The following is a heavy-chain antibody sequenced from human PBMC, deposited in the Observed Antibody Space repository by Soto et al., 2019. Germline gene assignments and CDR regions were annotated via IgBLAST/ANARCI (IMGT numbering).Heavy chain of an antibody. D-gene: IGHD3-9*01. CDR2: INPSGGST. Sequence: GASVKVSCKASGYTFTSYYMHWVRQAPGQGLEWMGIINPSGGSTSYAQKFQGRVTMTRDTSTSTVYMELSSLRSEDTAVYYCARGGNPLFDWSSNWFDPWGQGTLVTVSS. CDR1: GYTFTSYY. J-gene: IGHJ5*02. CDR3: ARGGNPLFDWSSNWFDP. V-gene: IGHV1-46*01.